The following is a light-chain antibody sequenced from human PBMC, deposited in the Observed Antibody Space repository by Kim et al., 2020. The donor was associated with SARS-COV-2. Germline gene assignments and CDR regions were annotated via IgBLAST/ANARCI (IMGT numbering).Light chain of an antibody. V-gene: IGKV3-20*01. CDR3: QQYGSAPMYT. CDR2: GAS. Sequence: SPCVSATLSCPPRQSLCSCYLAWYQQKPGQAPRLLIYGASSRSTDIPDRFSGIASGTDFALPISILEPEDFSVYYCQQYGSAPMYTLGQETKL. J-gene: IGKJ2*01. CDR1: QSLCSCY.